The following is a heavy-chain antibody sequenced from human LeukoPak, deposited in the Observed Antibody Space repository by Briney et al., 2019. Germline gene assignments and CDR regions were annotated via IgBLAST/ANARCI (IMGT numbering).Heavy chain of an antibody. CDR1: GGSISSSSYY. V-gene: IGHV4-39*07. Sequence: SETLSLTCSVSGGSISSSSYYWGWTRQPPGKGLEWIGNIYYSGSTYYNPSLKSRVTISVDTSKNQFSLKVSSVTAADTAVYYCARPETFYYFDYWGQGTLVTVSS. CDR2: IYYSGST. J-gene: IGHJ4*02. D-gene: IGHD2/OR15-2a*01. CDR3: ARPETFYYFDY.